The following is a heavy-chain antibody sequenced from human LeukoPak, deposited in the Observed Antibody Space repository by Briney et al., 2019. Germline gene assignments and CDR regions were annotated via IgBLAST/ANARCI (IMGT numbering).Heavy chain of an antibody. V-gene: IGHV3-23*01. Sequence: GGTLRLSCAASGFTFSSYGMSWVRQAPGKGLEWVSAISGSGGSTYYADSVKGRFTISRDNSKNTLYLQMNSLRAEDTAVYYCAKVPADPSEPLPPHAFDIWGQGTMVTVSS. CDR2: ISGSGGST. J-gene: IGHJ3*02. CDR1: GFTFSSYG. CDR3: AKVPADPSEPLPPHAFDI. D-gene: IGHD2-2*01.